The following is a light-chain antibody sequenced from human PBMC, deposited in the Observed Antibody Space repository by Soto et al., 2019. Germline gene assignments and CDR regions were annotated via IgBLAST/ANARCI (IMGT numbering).Light chain of an antibody. V-gene: IGKV1-39*01. J-gene: IGKJ1*01. CDR3: LQDHSYPWT. Sequence: DIQMTQSPSSLSASVGDRVTITCRASQSISSYLNWYQQKPGKAPKLLIYAASSLQSGVPSRFSGSGSGALFTLTISSLQPEDFATYYCLQDHSYPWTFGQGTKVDIK. CDR1: QSISSY. CDR2: AAS.